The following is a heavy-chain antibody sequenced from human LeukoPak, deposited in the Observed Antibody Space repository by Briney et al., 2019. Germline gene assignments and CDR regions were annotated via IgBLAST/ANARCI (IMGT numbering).Heavy chain of an antibody. CDR1: GGSFSGYY. V-gene: IGHV4-34*01. D-gene: IGHD1-26*01. Sequence: PSETLSLTCAVYGGSFSGYYWSWIRQPPGKGLEWIGEINHSGSTNYNPSLKSRVTISVDTSKNQSSLKLSSVTAADTAVYYCARDRGLPWELLLWGQGTLVTVSS. J-gene: IGHJ4*02. CDR2: INHSGST. CDR3: ARDRGLPWELLL.